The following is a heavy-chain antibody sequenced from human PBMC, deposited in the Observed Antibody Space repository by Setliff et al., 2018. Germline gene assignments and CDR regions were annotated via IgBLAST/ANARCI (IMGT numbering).Heavy chain of an antibody. CDR3: ARELRSGHWYLDL. J-gene: IGHJ2*01. Sequence: PGGSLRLSCAASEFIFRSYIVSWVRQPPGKGLEWVSSISSSSSYIYYADSVKGRFTISRDNAKNSLYLQMNSLRAEDTAVYYCARELRSGHWYLDLWGRGTLVT. V-gene: IGHV3-21*01. CDR1: EFIFRSYI. CDR2: ISSSSSYI. D-gene: IGHD6-25*01.